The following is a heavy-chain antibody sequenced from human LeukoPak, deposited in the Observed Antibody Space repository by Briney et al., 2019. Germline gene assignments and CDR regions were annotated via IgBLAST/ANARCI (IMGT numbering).Heavy chain of an antibody. CDR3: ARGEYSNGYPYRLDS. CDR2: INPKSGDA. CDR1: GSTFSDYH. D-gene: IGHD3-16*01. V-gene: IGHV1-2*02. Sequence: ASVKVSCKASGSTFSDYHINWVRQASGQGPEWMGWINPKSGDAKYGQAFQGRVTMTRDTSISTAYVELNRLRFDDTAIYYCARGEYSNGYPYRLDSWGQGTLVTVSS. J-gene: IGHJ4*02.